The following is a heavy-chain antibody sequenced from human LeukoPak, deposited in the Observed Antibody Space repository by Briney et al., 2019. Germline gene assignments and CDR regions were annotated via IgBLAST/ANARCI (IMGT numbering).Heavy chain of an antibody. V-gene: IGHV4-30-2*01. Sequence: TSETLSLTCAVSGGSISSGGYSWSWIRQPPGKGLEWIGYIYHSGSTYYNPSLKSRVTISVDRSKNQFSLKLSSVTAADTAVYYCARESRPYYDSSGYYYRYFDYWGQGTLVTVSS. CDR1: GGSISSGGYS. CDR3: ARESRPYYDSSGYYYRYFDY. D-gene: IGHD3-22*01. CDR2: IYHSGST. J-gene: IGHJ4*02.